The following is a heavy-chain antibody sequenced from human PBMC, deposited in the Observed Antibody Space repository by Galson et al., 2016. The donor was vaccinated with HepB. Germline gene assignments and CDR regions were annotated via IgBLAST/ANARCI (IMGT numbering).Heavy chain of an antibody. D-gene: IGHD6-6*01. Sequence: SETLSLTCTASGGSMNGYFWNWIRQSAGKGLEWIGRIYFTGDANYNPSLKSRVTMSVDMSKNQFSLRLTSVTAADTAVYFCARESVAIAALDFWGQGTPVTVSS. CDR3: ARESVAIAALDF. CDR2: IYFTGDA. J-gene: IGHJ4*02. V-gene: IGHV4-4*07. CDR1: GGSMNGYF.